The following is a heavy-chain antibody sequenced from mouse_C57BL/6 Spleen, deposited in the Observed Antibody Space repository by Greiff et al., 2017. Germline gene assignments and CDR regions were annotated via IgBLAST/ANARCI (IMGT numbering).Heavy chain of an antibody. V-gene: IGHV14-2*01. Sequence: EVQLQQSGAELVKPGASVKLSCKASGFNIKAYYMHWVKQRTEQGLEWIGRFDPEDGETKYAPKFQGKATITADTSSNTAYLQRSSLTSEATAFYYCAVTTVVATFYFDYWGQGTTLTVSS. CDR3: AVTTVVATFYFDY. CDR1: GFNIKAYY. CDR2: FDPEDGET. J-gene: IGHJ2*01. D-gene: IGHD1-1*01.